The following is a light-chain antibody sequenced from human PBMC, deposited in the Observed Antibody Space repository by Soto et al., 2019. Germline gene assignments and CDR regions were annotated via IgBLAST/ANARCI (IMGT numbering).Light chain of an antibody. V-gene: IGKV3-11*01. CDR3: QHRYNWPLT. CDR2: DAS. Sequence: EVVLTQSPATLSLSPGEKATLSCRASQDINTYLGWYQQKPGQPPRLLIYDASNRPMSIPARFSGGGSGTDFTLTIDTLEPEDFAIYYCQHRYNWPLTFGAGTKGEIQ. J-gene: IGKJ4*01. CDR1: QDINTY.